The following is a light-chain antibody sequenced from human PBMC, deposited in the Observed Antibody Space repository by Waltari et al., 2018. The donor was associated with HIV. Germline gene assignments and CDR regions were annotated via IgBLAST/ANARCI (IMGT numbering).Light chain of an antibody. Sequence: QSALTQPASVSGSPGQSINISCTGTSSDVGSYNLVSWYQQHPGKAPKLLIYGVSKRPSGVSNRFSGSKSGNTASLTISGLQAEDEADYYCCSYAGSSTLGVFGGGTKLTVL. CDR2: GVS. CDR3: CSYAGSSTLGV. CDR1: SSDVGSYNL. J-gene: IGLJ3*02. V-gene: IGLV2-23*02.